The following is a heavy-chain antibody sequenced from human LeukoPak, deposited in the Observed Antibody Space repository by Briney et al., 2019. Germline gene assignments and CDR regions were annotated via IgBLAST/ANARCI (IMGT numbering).Heavy chain of an antibody. Sequence: PSETLSLTCTVSGGSISSGDYYWSWIRQPPGKGLEWIGYIYYSGSTYYNPSLKSRVTISVDTSKNQFSLKLSSVTAADTAVYYCARMVYYDSSGYYYGMDVWGQGTTVTVS. CDR3: ARMVYYDSSGYYYGMDV. CDR2: IYYSGST. D-gene: IGHD3-22*01. J-gene: IGHJ6*02. V-gene: IGHV4-30-4*01. CDR1: GGSISSGDYY.